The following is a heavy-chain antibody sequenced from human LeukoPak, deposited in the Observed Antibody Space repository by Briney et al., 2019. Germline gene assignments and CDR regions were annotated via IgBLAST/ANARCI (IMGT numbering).Heavy chain of an antibody. CDR3: ARAFAKIVVLIPDGFDI. V-gene: IGHV3-43*02. CDR1: GFSFDDYA. Sequence: GGSLRLSCAASGFSFDDYAMRWVRQAPGKGLEWVSAISGDGGYTYYADSLKGRLTISRDNTKNTLYLQINSLRTEDTAVYFWARAFAKIVVLIPDGFDIWGQGTLVTVSS. CDR2: ISGDGGYT. D-gene: IGHD3-22*01. J-gene: IGHJ3*02.